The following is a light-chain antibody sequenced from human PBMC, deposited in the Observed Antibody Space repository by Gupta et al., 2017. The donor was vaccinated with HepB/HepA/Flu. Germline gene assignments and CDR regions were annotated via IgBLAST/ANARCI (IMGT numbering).Light chain of an antibody. Sequence: SYELTQPPSVSVSPGQTANITCSGNKLGDKYVVWYQQKSGQSPVLVIYQDNKRPSGIPERFSGSNYANTVAMTVTGTQTMDEYYYYCQECNSSLVFGGGTKLTVL. CDR1: KLGDKY. CDR3: QECNSSLV. V-gene: IGLV3-1*01. CDR2: QDN. J-gene: IGLJ2*01.